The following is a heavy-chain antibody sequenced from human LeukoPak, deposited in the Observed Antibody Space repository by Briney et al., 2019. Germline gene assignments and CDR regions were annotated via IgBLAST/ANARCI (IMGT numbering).Heavy chain of an antibody. D-gene: IGHD6-19*01. CDR2: ISGSGGST. J-gene: IGHJ3*02. Sequence: PGGSLRLSCAASGFTFSSYAMSWVRQAPGKGLEWVSAISGSGGSTYYADSVKGRFTIPRDNSKNTLYLQMNSLRAEDTAVYYCAKAPGYSSGWLIWGQGTMVTVSS. CDR3: AKAPGYSSGWLI. CDR1: GFTFSSYA. V-gene: IGHV3-23*01.